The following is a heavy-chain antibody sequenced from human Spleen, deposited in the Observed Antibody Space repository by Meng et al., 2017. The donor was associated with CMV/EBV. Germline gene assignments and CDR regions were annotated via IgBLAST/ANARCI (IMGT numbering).Heavy chain of an antibody. V-gene: IGHV1-2*02. Sequence: FNGYYMHWVRQAPGQGLERMGWVNCKSGDTNYIQKFQGRVTMTRDTSISTAYMELTRLRSDDTAVYYCARSAPYDFWGGYYSGMDVWGRGTTVTVSS. CDR1: FNGYY. D-gene: IGHD3-3*01. CDR2: VNCKSGDT. CDR3: ARSAPYDFWGGYYSGMDV. J-gene: IGHJ6*02.